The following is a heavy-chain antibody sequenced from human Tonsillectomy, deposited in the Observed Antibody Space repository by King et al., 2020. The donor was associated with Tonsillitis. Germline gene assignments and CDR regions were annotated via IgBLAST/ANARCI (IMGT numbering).Heavy chain of an antibody. CDR3: ARDVRRYYTSGERSSYYYMDV. Sequence: VQLQESGPGLVKPSQTLSLTCTVSGGTISTGGWNWSWIRQLPGKGLEWSGNVYYSGSTYYNPSLKSRVAMSVETSKNQFSLKLSSVTAADTAIYYCARDVRRYYTSGERSSYYYMDVWGKGTTVTVSS. D-gene: IGHD3-10*01. V-gene: IGHV4-31*03. CDR1: GGTISTGGWN. J-gene: IGHJ6*03. CDR2: VYYSGST.